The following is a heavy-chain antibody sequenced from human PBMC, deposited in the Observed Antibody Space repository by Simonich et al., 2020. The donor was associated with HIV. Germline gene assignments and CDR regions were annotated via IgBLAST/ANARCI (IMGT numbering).Heavy chain of an antibody. Sequence: QVQLQESGPGLVKPSETLSLTCTVSGGSISTYYWSWIRQPPGKGLEWIGYIYYSGSTNDNPSLKSRVTISVDTSKNQFSLKLSSVTAADTAVYYCARRGHYYDSFDLWGRGTLVTVSS. CDR1: GGSISTYY. D-gene: IGHD3-22*01. CDR3: ARRGHYYDSFDL. J-gene: IGHJ2*01. CDR2: IYYSGST. V-gene: IGHV4-59*12.